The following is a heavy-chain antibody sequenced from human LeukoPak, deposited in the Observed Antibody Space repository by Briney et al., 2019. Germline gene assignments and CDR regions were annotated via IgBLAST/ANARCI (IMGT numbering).Heavy chain of an antibody. CDR1: GYTFTSYG. J-gene: IGHJ5*02. D-gene: IGHD1-14*01. CDR3: AAHTGGWFDP. V-gene: IGHV1-18*01. CDR2: ISAYNGNT. Sequence: ASVKVSCKASGYTFTSYGISWVRQAPGQGLEWMGWISAYNGNTNYAQKFQERVTITRDMSTSTAYMELSSLRSEDTAVYYCAAHTGGWFDPWGQGTLVTVSS.